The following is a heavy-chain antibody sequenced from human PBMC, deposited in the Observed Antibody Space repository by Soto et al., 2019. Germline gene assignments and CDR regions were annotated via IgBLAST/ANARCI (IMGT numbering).Heavy chain of an antibody. J-gene: IGHJ6*02. V-gene: IGHV3-23*01. CDR1: GFTFSSYA. CDR2: ISGSGGST. D-gene: IGHD6-19*01. CDR3: AKVTLAVAGAYYGMDV. Sequence: GGSLRLSCAASGFTFSSYAMSWVRQAPGKGLEWVSAISGSGGSTYYADSVKGRFTISRDNSKNTLYLQMNSLRAEDTAVYYCAKVTLAVAGAYYGMDVWGQGTTVTVSS.